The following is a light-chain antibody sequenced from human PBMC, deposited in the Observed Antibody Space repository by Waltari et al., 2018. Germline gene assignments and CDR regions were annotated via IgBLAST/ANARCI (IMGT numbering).Light chain of an antibody. J-gene: IGLJ1*01. CDR1: VRHLGSYAF. CDR3: SSYTTSSAPGV. Sequence: QSALTQPASVSGSPGQSITISCSGTVRHLGSYAFVSSYQQHPGKAPHLIIYEVSNRPSGISNRFSASKSGNTASLTISGLQAEDEADYYCSSYTTSSAPGVFGTGTRVTVL. CDR2: EVS. V-gene: IGLV2-14*01.